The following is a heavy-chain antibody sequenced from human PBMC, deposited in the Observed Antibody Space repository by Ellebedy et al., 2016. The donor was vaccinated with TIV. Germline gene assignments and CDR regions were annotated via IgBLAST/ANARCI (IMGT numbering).Heavy chain of an antibody. D-gene: IGHD2-15*01. Sequence: GESLKISCAASGFPFSSFEFNWVRQSPGKGLEWVSYISSSGTTKYYADSVKGRFTISRDNAKNSLYLQMNSLRAEDTAVYYCAAAHYYFYGKDVWGQGTRVTVSS. CDR2: ISSSGTTK. J-gene: IGHJ6*02. CDR3: AAAHYYFYGKDV. V-gene: IGHV3-48*03. CDR1: GFPFSSFE.